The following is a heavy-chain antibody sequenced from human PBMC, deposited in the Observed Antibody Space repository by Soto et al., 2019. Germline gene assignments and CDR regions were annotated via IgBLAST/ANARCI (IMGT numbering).Heavy chain of an antibody. V-gene: IGHV3-73*01. CDR3: TPHIYVFWSGYWPYYYYGMDV. CDR2: IRSKANSYAT. CDR1: GFTFSGSA. D-gene: IGHD3-3*01. Sequence: PGGSLRLSCAASGFTFSGSAMHWVRQASGKGLEWVGRIRSKANSYATAYAASVKGRFTISRDDSKNTAYLQMNSLKTEDTAVYYCTPHIYVFWSGYWPYYYYGMDVWGQGTTVTVSS. J-gene: IGHJ6*02.